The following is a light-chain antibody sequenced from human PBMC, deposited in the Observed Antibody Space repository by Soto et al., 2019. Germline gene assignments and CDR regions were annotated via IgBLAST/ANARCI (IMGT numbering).Light chain of an antibody. CDR3: QQRSNSPPKWT. CDR1: QSVSSY. CDR2: DAS. J-gene: IGKJ1*01. V-gene: IGKV3-11*01. Sequence: EIVLTQSPATLSLSPGERATLSCRASQSVSSYLAWYQQKPGQAPRLLIYDASNRATGIPARFSGSGSGTNFTRTIGSLEPEDFAVSGGQQRSNSPPKWTFGQGT.